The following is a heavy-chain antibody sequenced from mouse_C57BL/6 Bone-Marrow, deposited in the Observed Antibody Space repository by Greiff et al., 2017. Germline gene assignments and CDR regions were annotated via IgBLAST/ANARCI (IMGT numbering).Heavy chain of an antibody. Sequence: VQLQQSGAELVRPGASVTLSCKASGYTFTDYEMHWVKQTPVHGLEWIGAIDPATGGTAYNQKFKGKAILTADKSSSTAYMELRSLTSEDSAVYYCTKRPYYSNYNWYFDVWGTGTTVTVSS. CDR2: IDPATGGT. CDR1: GYTFTDYE. D-gene: IGHD2-5*01. V-gene: IGHV1-15*01. J-gene: IGHJ1*03. CDR3: TKRPYYSNYNWYFDV.